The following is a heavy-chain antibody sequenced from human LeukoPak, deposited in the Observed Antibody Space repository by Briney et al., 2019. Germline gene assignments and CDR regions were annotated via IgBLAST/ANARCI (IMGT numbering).Heavy chain of an antibody. CDR2: ISCSGGST. CDR3: AKEKSRSYGSGSYYYY. J-gene: IGHJ4*02. D-gene: IGHD3-10*01. Sequence: GGSLRLSCAASGFTFSSYAMSWVRQAPGKGLEWVSAISCSGGSTYYADSVKGRFTIYRDNSKNTLYLQMNSLRAEDTAVYYCAKEKSRSYGSGSYYYYWGQGTLVTVSS. V-gene: IGHV3-23*01. CDR1: GFTFSSYA.